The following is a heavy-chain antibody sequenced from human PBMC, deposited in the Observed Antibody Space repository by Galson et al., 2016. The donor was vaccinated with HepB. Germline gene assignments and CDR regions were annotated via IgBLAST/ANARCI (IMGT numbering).Heavy chain of an antibody. D-gene: IGHD4-17*01. J-gene: IGHJ6*03. V-gene: IGHV4-34*01. CDR1: GGSFSGYY. CDR2: INHSGST. Sequence: TLSLTCAVYGGSFSGYYWSWIRQPPGKELEWIGEINHSGSTNYNPSLKSRVTISVDTSKNQFSLKLSSVTAADTAVYYCARGDNPDYGDYASAYYYMDVWGKGTTVTVSS. CDR3: ARGDNPDYGDYASAYYYMDV.